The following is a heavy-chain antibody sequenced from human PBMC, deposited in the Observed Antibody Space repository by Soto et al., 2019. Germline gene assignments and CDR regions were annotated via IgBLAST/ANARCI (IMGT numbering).Heavy chain of an antibody. J-gene: IGHJ5*02. V-gene: IGHV1-69*08. CDR2: IIPMLGAS. CDR3: ARSRGSYYTKFDA. D-gene: IGHD1-26*01. Sequence: QVQLEQSGAEVKKPGSSVKVSCKASGDTFTGYTVTWVRQAPGQGLEWVGRIIPMLGASNYALRFQGRVSIMADKSTDTVYMEVMRLTSEDTAVYYCARSRGSYYTKFDAWGQGTLVTVSS. CDR1: GDTFTGYT.